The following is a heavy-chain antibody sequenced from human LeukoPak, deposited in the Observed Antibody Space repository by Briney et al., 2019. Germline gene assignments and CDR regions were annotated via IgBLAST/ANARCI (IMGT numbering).Heavy chain of an antibody. V-gene: IGHV1-69*13. Sequence: GASVKVSCKASGGTFSSYAISWVRQAPGQGLEWMGGIIPIFGTANYAQKFQGRATITADESTSTAYMELSSLRSEDTAVYYCARRFLDYGGNPEGFDPWGQGTLVTVSS. D-gene: IGHD4-23*01. J-gene: IGHJ5*02. CDR2: IIPIFGTA. CDR3: ARRFLDYGGNPEGFDP. CDR1: GGTFSSYA.